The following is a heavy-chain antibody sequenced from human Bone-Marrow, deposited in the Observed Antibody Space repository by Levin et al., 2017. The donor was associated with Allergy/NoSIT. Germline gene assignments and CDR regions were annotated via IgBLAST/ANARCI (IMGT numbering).Heavy chain of an antibody. J-gene: IGHJ5*02. CDR1: GGSISSGSYY. CDR3: ARDARYCISTSCYRDWFDP. CDR2: IYYSGST. D-gene: IGHD2-2*01. Sequence: SETLSLTCTVSGGSISSGSYYWGWIRQPPGKGLEWIGSIYYSGSTYYNPSLKSRVTISVDTSKNQFSLKLSSVTAADTAVYYCARDARYCISTSCYRDWFDPWGQGTLVTVSS. V-gene: IGHV4-39*07.